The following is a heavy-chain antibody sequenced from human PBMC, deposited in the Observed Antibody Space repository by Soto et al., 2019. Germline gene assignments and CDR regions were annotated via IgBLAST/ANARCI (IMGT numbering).Heavy chain of an antibody. Sequence: RLSCAASGFTFSSYAMSWVRQAPGKGLEWVSAISGSGGSTYYADSVKGRFTISRDNSKNTLYLQMNSLRAEDTAVYYCAKDLGYSSSTCVDYWGQGTLVTVSS. D-gene: IGHD6-6*01. J-gene: IGHJ4*02. V-gene: IGHV3-23*01. CDR3: AKDLGYSSSTCVDY. CDR2: ISGSGGST. CDR1: GFTFSSYA.